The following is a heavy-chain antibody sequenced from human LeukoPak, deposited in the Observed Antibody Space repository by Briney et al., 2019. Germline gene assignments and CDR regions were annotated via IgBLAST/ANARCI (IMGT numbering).Heavy chain of an antibody. V-gene: IGHV1-2*06. CDR2: INPNSGGT. Sequence: ASVKVSCKASGYTFTGYYMHWVRQAPGQGLEWMGRINPNSGGTNYAQKFQGRVTVTRDTSISTAYMELSSLRSDDTAVHYCARGPPNWGYDYWGPGTLVTVSS. CDR1: GYTFTGYY. CDR3: ARGPPNWGYDY. J-gene: IGHJ4*02. D-gene: IGHD7-27*01.